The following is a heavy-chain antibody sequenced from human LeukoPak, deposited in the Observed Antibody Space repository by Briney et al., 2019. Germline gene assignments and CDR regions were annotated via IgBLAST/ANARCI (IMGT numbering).Heavy chain of an antibody. CDR3: ARSAHYYYDSASYGVVFDV. D-gene: IGHD3-22*01. CDR1: VGSISSYY. CDR2: IFYTGST. V-gene: IGHV4-59*01. J-gene: IGHJ3*01. Sequence: SETLSLTFIVSVGSISSYYWSSIRQPPGKRLEWIGNIFYTGSTKYNPSLKSQVTISVDTSKNQFSLKLSSVTAADTAMYYCARSAHYYYDSASYGVVFDVWGQETMVTVSS.